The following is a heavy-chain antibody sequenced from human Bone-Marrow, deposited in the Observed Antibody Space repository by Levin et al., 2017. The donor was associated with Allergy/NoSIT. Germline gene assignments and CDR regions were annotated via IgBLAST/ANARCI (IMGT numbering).Heavy chain of an antibody. CDR1: GFTFSSYD. CDR2: IGTAGDT. CDR3: ARAGHIVVVPAAIPNYYYYGMDV. D-gene: IGHD2-2*01. V-gene: IGHV3-13*01. Sequence: PGESLKISCAASGFTFSSYDMHWVRQATGKGLEWVSAIGTAGDTYYPGSVKGRFTISRENAKNSLYLQMNSLRAGDTAVYYCARAGHIVVVPAAIPNYYYYGMDVWGQGTTVTVSS. J-gene: IGHJ6*02.